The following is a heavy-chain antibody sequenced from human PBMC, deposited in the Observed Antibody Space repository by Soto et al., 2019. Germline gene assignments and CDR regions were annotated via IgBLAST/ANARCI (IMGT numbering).Heavy chain of an antibody. D-gene: IGHD6-6*01. Sequence: PSETLSLTCAVYGGAFSGYYWSWIRQPPGKGLEWIGEINHSVSTNSDPSLKSRVTIAVATSKDQFSLSLASVTAADTAVNYVAGDSSSRPRKYYSMDVWGQGTTVTVSS. J-gene: IGHJ6*02. CDR1: GGAFSGYY. V-gene: IGHV4-34*01. CDR2: INHSVST. CDR3: AGDSSSRPRKYYSMDV.